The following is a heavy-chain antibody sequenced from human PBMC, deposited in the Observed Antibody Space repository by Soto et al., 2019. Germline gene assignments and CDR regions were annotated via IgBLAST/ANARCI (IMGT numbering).Heavy chain of an antibody. CDR1: GYTFTSYG. D-gene: IGHD3-16*02. Sequence: QVQLVQSGAAMKKPGASVKVSCKASGYTFTSYGINWVRQATGQGLEWMGWINPNTGYTDYAQKFQGRVTLTGNTSITTAYMELSSLRSEDTAVYYCVRGRVMITFGVVIVIDYWGQGSPVTVSS. J-gene: IGHJ4*02. CDR2: INPNTGYT. CDR3: VRGRVMITFGVVIVIDY. V-gene: IGHV1-8*01.